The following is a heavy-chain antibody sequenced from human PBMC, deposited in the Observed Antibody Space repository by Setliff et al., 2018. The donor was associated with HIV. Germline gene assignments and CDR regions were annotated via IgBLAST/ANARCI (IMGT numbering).Heavy chain of an antibody. D-gene: IGHD6-19*01. CDR2: ISDSSTYI. CDR1: GFTFSSYT. V-gene: IGHV3-21*01. CDR3: ARAYYSSGSDDY. Sequence: GGSLRLSCAASGFTFSSYTMNWVRQAPGKGLEWVSSISDSSTYIYYADSLKGRFTISRDNARNSLYLQMNSLRGEDTAVYYCARAYYSSGSDDYWGQGTLVTVSS. J-gene: IGHJ4*02.